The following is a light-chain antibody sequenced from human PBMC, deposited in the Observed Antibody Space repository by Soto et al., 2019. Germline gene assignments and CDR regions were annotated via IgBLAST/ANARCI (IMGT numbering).Light chain of an antibody. CDR3: QQYGSSPRT. Sequence: DIVLTQSPGTLSLSPGERATLSCRASQSVSSSYLAWYQQRPGQAPRLLIYGASSRATGIPDRFSGSGSGIDFTLTISRLEPEDFAVYYCQQYGSSPRTFGQGTKLEIK. V-gene: IGKV3-20*01. CDR1: QSVSSSY. J-gene: IGKJ2*01. CDR2: GAS.